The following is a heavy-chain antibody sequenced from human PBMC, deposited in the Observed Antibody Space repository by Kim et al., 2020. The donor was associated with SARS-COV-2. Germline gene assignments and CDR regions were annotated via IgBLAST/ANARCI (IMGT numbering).Heavy chain of an antibody. J-gene: IGHJ4*02. D-gene: IGHD3-16*02. CDR2: IYTSGRT. CDR3: SSALGH. CDR1: GDSLSSDY. Sequence: SETLSLTCTVSGDSLSSDYWSWNRQPAGKGLEWIGRIYTSGRTNYNPSLQSRVTMSVDMSKNQFSLKLSSVTAADTAAYYCSSALGHWGQGTLVTVPS. V-gene: IGHV4-4*07.